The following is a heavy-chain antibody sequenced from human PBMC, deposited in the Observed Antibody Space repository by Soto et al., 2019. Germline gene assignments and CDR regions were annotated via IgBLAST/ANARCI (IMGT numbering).Heavy chain of an antibody. CDR2: ISHDGKKE. D-gene: IGHD3-16*01. CDR3: AKEMGPSPRPPDSLDI. CDR1: GFTFRSYG. V-gene: IGHV3-30*18. J-gene: IGHJ3*02. Sequence: QLAESGGNVVQPGKSLRLSCVASGFTFRSYGMHWVRQAPGKGLEWVATISHDGKKEYYADSVKGRFTVSRDNSRETIYLEVNRVKTDDTAVYYCAKEMGPSPRPPDSLDIWGQGTVVTVSS.